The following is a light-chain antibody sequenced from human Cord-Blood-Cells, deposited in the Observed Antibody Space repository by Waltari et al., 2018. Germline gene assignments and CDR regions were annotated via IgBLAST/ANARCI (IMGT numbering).Light chain of an antibody. CDR2: DAS. J-gene: IGKJ1*01. Sequence: EIVLTQSPATLSLSPGERATLSCGASQSVSSSYLAWYQQKPGPAPRLLIYDASSRATGIPDRFSGSGSGTDFTLTISRLEPEDFAVYYCQQYGSSPTFGQGTKVEIK. V-gene: IGKV3D-20*01. CDR1: QSVSSSY. CDR3: QQYGSSPT.